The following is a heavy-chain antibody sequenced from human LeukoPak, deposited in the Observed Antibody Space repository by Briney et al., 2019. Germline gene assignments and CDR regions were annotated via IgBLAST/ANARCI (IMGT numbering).Heavy chain of an antibody. CDR1: GFTFSSYA. Sequence: GGSLRLSCAASGFTFSSYAMSWVRQAPGKGLEWVSAISGSGGSTYYADSVKGRFTISRDNSKNTLYLQMNSLRAEDTADYYCANAISVVVIANFLDAFDIWGQGTMVTVSS. CDR2: ISGSGGST. J-gene: IGHJ3*02. D-gene: IGHD2-21*01. CDR3: ANAISVVVIANFLDAFDI. V-gene: IGHV3-23*01.